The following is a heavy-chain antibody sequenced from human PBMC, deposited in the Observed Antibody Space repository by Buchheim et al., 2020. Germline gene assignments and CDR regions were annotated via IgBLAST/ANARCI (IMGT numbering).Heavy chain of an antibody. CDR3: ARNVAAAGTSMNWFDP. CDR2: IYYRGST. J-gene: IGHJ5*02. CDR1: GGSISSGDYY. Sequence: QVQLQESGPGLVKPSQTLSLTCTVPGGSISSGDYYWSWIRQPPGKGLEWIGYIYYRGSTYYNPSPKSRVTISVDPSKNQFSLKLSSVTAADTAVYYCARNVAAAGTSMNWFDPWGQGTL. V-gene: IGHV4-30-4*01. D-gene: IGHD6-13*01.